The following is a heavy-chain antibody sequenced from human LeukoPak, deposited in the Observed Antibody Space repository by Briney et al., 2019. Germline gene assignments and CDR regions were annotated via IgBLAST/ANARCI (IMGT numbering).Heavy chain of an antibody. CDR1: GSTFSSYA. J-gene: IGHJ4*02. D-gene: IGHD4-17*01. V-gene: IGHV3-23*01. CDR3: AKGPYGDHPHFDY. CDR2: ISDSGVST. Sequence: QPGGSLRLSCAASGSTFSSYAMSWVRQAPGKGLEWVSAISDSGVSTYYADSVKGRFTISRDNSKNTVYLQMNSLRAEDTAVYYCAKGPYGDHPHFDYWGQGTLVTVSS.